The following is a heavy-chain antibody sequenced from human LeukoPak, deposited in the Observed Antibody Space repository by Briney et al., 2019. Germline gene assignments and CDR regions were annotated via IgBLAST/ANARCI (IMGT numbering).Heavy chain of an antibody. CDR2: INGDGSIT. Sequence: QPGGSLRLSCATSGFTFRTSWMHWVRQAPGRGLVWVSRINGDGSITNSADSVKGRFTISRDNAKSTLYLQMNSLRVEDTAVYFCANDYSDYGSGPSGYWGQGTLVTVSS. V-gene: IGHV3-74*01. D-gene: IGHD3-10*01. J-gene: IGHJ4*02. CDR3: ANDYSDYGSGPSGY. CDR1: GFTFRTSW.